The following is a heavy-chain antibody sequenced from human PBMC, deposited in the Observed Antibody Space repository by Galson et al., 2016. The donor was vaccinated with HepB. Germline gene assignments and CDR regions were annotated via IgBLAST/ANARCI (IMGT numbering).Heavy chain of an antibody. V-gene: IGHV3-15*01. CDR1: GFTFSNAW. D-gene: IGHD3-3*01. Sequence: SLRLSCAVSGFTFSNAWMSWVRQAPGKGLEWVGRIKSNIDGGTTDYAAPVKGRFTISRHESTNMLYLQMSGLKIEDTAVYYCSTAGNGFPFDYWGQGTLVTVSS. J-gene: IGHJ4*02. CDR2: IKSNIDGGTT. CDR3: STAGNGFPFDY.